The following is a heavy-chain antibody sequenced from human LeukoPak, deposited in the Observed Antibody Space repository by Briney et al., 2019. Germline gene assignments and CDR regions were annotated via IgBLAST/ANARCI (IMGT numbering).Heavy chain of an antibody. J-gene: IGHJ4*02. Sequence: PSETLSLTCTVSSGSISSGDYYWSWIRQPPGEGLEWIGYIYHSGSTYYNPSLKSRVTISIDRSKNQFSLKLSSVTAADTAVYYCARGNRQLAYYGSGSRLPYDSWGQGSLVTVSS. CDR3: ARGNRQLAYYGSGSRLPYDS. D-gene: IGHD3-10*01. CDR1: SGSISSGDYY. CDR2: IYHSGST. V-gene: IGHV4-30-2*01.